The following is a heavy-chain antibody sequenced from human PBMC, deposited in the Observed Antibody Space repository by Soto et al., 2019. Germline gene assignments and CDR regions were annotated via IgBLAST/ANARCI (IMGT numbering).Heavy chain of an antibody. D-gene: IGHD2-15*01. CDR3: ARDGSCSGGNCYVDLAFDI. CDR1: GFTFSSYA. V-gene: IGHV3-64*01. Sequence: PGGSLRLSCAASGFTFSSYAMHWVRQAPGKGLEYVSAISSNGGSTYYANSVKGRFTISRDNSKNTLYLQMGSLRAEDMAVYYCARDGSCSGGNCYVDLAFDIWGQGTMVTVSS. J-gene: IGHJ3*02. CDR2: ISSNGGST.